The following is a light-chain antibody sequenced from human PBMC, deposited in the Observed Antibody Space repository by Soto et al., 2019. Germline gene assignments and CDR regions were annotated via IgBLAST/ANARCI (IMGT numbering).Light chain of an antibody. CDR3: HQSGSSPLT. V-gene: IGKV3-20*01. Sequence: EIVMTQSPATLSVSPGERATLSCRASQSVSSNLAWYQQKPGQAPRLLIYGASRRATGIPDRFSGSGSGTDFTLTISRLDPEDFAVYYCHQSGSSPLTFGPGTKVDIK. J-gene: IGKJ3*01. CDR1: QSVSSN. CDR2: GAS.